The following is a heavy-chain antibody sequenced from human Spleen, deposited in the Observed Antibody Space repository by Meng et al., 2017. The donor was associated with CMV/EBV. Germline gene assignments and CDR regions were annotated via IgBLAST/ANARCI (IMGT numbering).Heavy chain of an antibody. V-gene: IGHV3-43D*03. J-gene: IGHJ1*01. CDR1: GFTFDDYA. D-gene: IGHD2-21*01. CDR2: ISWDGGST. CDR3: ARGKFSGGDPNEYFQH. Sequence: GESLKISCAASGFTFDDYAMHWVRQAPGKGLEWVSLISWDGGSTYYADSVKGRFTISRDNAKNSLYLQMNSLRAEDTAVYYCARGKFSGGDPNEYFQHWGQGTLVTVSS.